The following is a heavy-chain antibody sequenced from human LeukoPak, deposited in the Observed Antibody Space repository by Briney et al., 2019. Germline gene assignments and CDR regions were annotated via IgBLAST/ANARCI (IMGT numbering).Heavy chain of an antibody. CDR2: IFSNGDT. Sequence: PGGSLRLSCTASEFTVIRNYMLWVRQAPGKGLEWVSLIFSNGDTHYADSVKGRFTISRDTSKNTVSLQMNSLRVEDTAMYYCTRDQMNYWGQGTLVTVSS. J-gene: IGHJ4*02. CDR1: EFTVIRNY. D-gene: IGHD5-24*01. V-gene: IGHV3-53*01. CDR3: TRDQMNY.